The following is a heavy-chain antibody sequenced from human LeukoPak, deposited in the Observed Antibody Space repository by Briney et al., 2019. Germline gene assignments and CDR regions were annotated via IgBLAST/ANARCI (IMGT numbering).Heavy chain of an antibody. CDR2: ISGSGGTT. V-gene: IGHV3-23*01. D-gene: IGHD3-3*01. Sequence: GGSLRLSCAASGFTFSSYAMSWVRQAPGKELEWVSGISGSGGTTYYADSVKGRFTISRDNSKNTLYLQMNSLRAEDTAIYYCAKDFGVVIAHNWVDPWGRGTLVTVSS. J-gene: IGHJ5*02. CDR1: GFTFSSYA. CDR3: AKDFGVVIAHNWVDP.